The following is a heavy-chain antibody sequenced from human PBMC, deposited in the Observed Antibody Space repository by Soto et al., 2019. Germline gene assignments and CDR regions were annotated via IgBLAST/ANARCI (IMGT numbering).Heavy chain of an antibody. CDR1: GDYVSRNSVA. V-gene: IGHV6-1*01. J-gene: IGHJ4*02. Sequence: PSQTLSVTCAISGDYVSRNSVAWNWIRQSPSRGLEWLGRTYYRSKWYNDYAVSVKSRITINPDTSKNQFSLQLNSVTPEDTAVYFCARDTGGSTFEYWGQGTLVTVSS. D-gene: IGHD2-8*02. CDR2: TYYRSKWYN. CDR3: ARDTGGSTFEY.